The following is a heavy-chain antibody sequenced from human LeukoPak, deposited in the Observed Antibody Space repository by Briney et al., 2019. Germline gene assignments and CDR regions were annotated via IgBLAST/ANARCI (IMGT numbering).Heavy chain of an antibody. Sequence: SVKVSCKASGGTFSSYAISWVRQAPGQGLEWMGRIIPFFGTTNYAQKFQGRVTITTDESTSTPYMELSSLRSEDTAVYYCARRGLRSPTFDPWGQGTLVTVSS. D-gene: IGHD3-3*01. V-gene: IGHV1-69*05. CDR1: GGTFSSYA. J-gene: IGHJ5*02. CDR3: ARRGLRSPTFDP. CDR2: IIPFFGTT.